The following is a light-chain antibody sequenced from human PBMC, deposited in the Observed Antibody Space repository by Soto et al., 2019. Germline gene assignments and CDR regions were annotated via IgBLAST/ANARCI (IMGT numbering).Light chain of an antibody. CDR2: GAS. CDR3: QQYDSSPKP. J-gene: IGKJ1*01. V-gene: IGKV3-20*01. CDR1: QTLSNSF. Sequence: EIVVTQSPGTLSCSPGERATLSCRASQTLSNSFIAWYQQKPGQAPRLLIYGASSRATGIPDRFSGSGSGTDFTLTISRLEPEDFAVYYCQQYDSSPKPFGQGTKVAIK.